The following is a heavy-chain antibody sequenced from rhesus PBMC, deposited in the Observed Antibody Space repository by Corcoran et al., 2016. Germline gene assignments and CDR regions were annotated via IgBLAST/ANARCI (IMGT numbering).Heavy chain of an antibody. CDR2: IDPSDADT. CDR1: GYSFTSYW. Sequence: EVQLVQSGAEVKRPGESLKISCQTSGYSFTSYWISWVRQMPGKGLELMGAIDPSDADTKYSPSFQGQVTISADKSISTAYLQWSSLKASDSATYYCASGSSFVYWGQGVLVTVSS. D-gene: IGHD6-43*01. CDR3: ASGSSFVY. V-gene: IGHV5-2*01. J-gene: IGHJ4*01.